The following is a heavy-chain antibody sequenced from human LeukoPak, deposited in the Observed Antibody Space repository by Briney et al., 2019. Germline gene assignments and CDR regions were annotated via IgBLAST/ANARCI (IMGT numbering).Heavy chain of an antibody. V-gene: IGHV1-8*02. CDR2: MNPNKGET. D-gene: IGHD3-10*01. CDR3: ARGPYGTGSHVDF. J-gene: IGHJ4*02. Sequence: ASVKVSCKASGSTFSSYDINWVRQATRQGLEWMGWMNPNKGETGYTQRWQGRVTMTRDTAISTAYMELSSLRSEDTAVYYCARGPYGTGSHVDFWGQGTLVTVS. CDR1: GSTFSSYD.